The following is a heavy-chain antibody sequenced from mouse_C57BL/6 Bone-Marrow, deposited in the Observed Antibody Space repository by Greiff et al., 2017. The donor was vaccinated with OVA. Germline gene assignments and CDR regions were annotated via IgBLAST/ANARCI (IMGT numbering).Heavy chain of an antibody. D-gene: IGHD2-14*01. J-gene: IGHJ4*01. CDR2: ISPNNGGT. V-gene: IGHV1-18*01. CDR1: GYTFTDYN. CDR3: ARRDRGAMDY. Sequence: EVQLHQSGPELVKPGASVKIPCKASGYTFTDYNMDWVKQSHGKSLEWIGDISPNNGGTIYNQKFKGKATLTVDKSSSHAYMELRSLTSEDTAVYYCARRDRGAMDYWGQGTSVTVS.